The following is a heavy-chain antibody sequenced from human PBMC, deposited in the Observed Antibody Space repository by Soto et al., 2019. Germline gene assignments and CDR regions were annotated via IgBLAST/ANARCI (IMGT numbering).Heavy chain of an antibody. CDR3: ARLPNKSPQN. CDR2: ISTDASST. CDR1: GFTFSSYW. V-gene: IGHV3-74*01. J-gene: IGHJ1*01. Sequence: VHLVESGGGLVQPGGSLRLSGAASGFTFSSYWMHWVRQAPGKGLVWVSSISTDASSTSYADPVKGRFTISRDNAKNTLYLQMNSVRAEDTAVYYCARLPNKSPQNWGQGTLVIVSP.